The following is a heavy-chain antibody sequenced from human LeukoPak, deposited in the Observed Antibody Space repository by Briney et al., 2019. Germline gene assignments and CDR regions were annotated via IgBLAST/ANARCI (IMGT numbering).Heavy chain of an antibody. CDR2: ISSSSSTI. Sequence: GGSLRLSCAASGFTFSSYSMNWVRQAPGKGLEWVSYISSSSSTIYYADSVKGRFTISRDNDKNSLYLQMNSLRAEDTAVYYCTRDSGRRRGVFNIDYWGQGTLVTVFS. V-gene: IGHV3-48*01. D-gene: IGHD3-10*01. CDR1: GFTFSSYS. CDR3: TRDSGRRRGVFNIDY. J-gene: IGHJ4*02.